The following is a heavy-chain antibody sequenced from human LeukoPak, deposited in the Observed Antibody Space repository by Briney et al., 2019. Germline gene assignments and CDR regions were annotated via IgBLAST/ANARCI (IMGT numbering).Heavy chain of an antibody. Sequence: GASVKVSCKASGYTFNSYGINWVRQAPGQGLEWVGWISAYNGNSNYAQKLQGRVTMTTDTSTSTAYMELRSLRSDDTAVYYCTRIGDDYCDSSGYYALQYWGQGTLVTVSS. CDR2: ISAYNGNS. V-gene: IGHV1-18*01. CDR3: TRIGDDYCDSSGYYALQY. D-gene: IGHD3-22*01. CDR1: GYTFNSYG. J-gene: IGHJ1*01.